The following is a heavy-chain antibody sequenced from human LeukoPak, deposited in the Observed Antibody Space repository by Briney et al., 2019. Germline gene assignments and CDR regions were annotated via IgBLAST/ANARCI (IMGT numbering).Heavy chain of an antibody. CDR3: AREARGGGYYFDY. V-gene: IGHV3-48*01. J-gene: IGHJ4*02. CDR1: GFTFSSYG. D-gene: IGHD3-16*01. CDR2: ISSSSSTI. Sequence: GRSLRLSCAASGFTFSSYGMHWVRQAPGKGLEWVSYISSSSSTIYYADSVKGRFTISRDNSKNTLYLQMNSLRAEDTAVYYCAREARGGGYYFDYWGQGTLVTVSS.